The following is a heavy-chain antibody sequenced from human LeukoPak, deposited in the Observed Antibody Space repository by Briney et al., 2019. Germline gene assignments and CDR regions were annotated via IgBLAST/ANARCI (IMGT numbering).Heavy chain of an antibody. D-gene: IGHD3-16*02. CDR3: ARGRGHDYVWGSYRPYYFDY. CDR2: IYYSGST. V-gene: IGHV4-59*12. CDR1: GGSISSYY. Sequence: SETLSLTCTVSGGSISSYYWSWIRQPPGKGLEWIGYIYYSGSTNYNPSLKSRVTISVDTSKNQFSLKLSSVTAADTAVYYCARGRGHDYVWGSYRPYYFDYWGQGTLVTVSS. J-gene: IGHJ4*02.